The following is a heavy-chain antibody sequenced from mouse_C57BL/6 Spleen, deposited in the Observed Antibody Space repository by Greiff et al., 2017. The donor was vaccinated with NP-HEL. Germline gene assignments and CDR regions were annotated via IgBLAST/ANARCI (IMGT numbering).Heavy chain of an antibody. V-gene: IGHV7-3*01. J-gene: IGHJ3*01. CDR1: GFTFTDYY. D-gene: IGHD1-1*01. CDR2: IRNKANGYTT. CDR3: ASSGGSSSWFAY. Sequence: EVHLVESGGGLVQPGGSLSLSCAASGFTFTDYYMSWVRQPPGKALAWLGFIRNKANGYTTEYSASVKGRFTISRDNSQSILYLQMNALRAEDSATYYCASSGGSSSWFAYWGQGTLVTVSA.